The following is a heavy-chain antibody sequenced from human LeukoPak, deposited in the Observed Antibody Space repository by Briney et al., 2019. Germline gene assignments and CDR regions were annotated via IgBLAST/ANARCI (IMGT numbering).Heavy chain of an antibody. CDR1: GGSFSGYY. CDR3: ARGGYFYGSGSYYNEYNWFDP. Sequence: SETLSLTCAVYGGSFSGYYWSWIRQPPGKGLEWIGEINHSGSTNYNPSLKSRVTISVDTSKNQFSLKLSSVTAADTAVYYCARGGYFYGSGSYYNEYNWFDPWGQGTLATVSS. D-gene: IGHD3-10*01. V-gene: IGHV4-34*01. J-gene: IGHJ5*02. CDR2: INHSGST.